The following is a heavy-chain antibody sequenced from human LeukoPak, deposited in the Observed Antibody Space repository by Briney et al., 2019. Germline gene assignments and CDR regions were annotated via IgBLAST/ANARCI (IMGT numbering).Heavy chain of an antibody. Sequence: GGSLRLSCAASGFTVSSNYMSWVRQAPGKGLEWVSVIYSGGSTYYADSVKGRFTISRDNSKNTLYLQTNSLRAEDTAVYYCARDSGSSGWYGDFDYWGQGTLVTVSS. D-gene: IGHD6-19*01. CDR3: ARDSGSSGWYGDFDY. J-gene: IGHJ4*02. CDR2: IYSGGST. CDR1: GFTVSSNY. V-gene: IGHV3-66*01.